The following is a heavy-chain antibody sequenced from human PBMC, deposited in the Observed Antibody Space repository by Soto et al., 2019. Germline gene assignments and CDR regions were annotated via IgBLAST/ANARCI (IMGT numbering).Heavy chain of an antibody. CDR3: ARMKRRITIFGVVPYYYYGLDV. CDR1: GFSLSTSGMC. CDR2: IDWDDDK. V-gene: IGHV2-70*01. J-gene: IGHJ6*02. D-gene: IGHD3-3*01. Sequence: PTLVNPTQTLTLTCTFSGFSLSTSGMCVSWIRQPPGRALEWLALIDWDDDKYYSTSLKTRLTISQDTSKNQVVLTMTNMDPVDTATYYCARMKRRITIFGVVPYYYYGLDVWGQGTTVTVSS.